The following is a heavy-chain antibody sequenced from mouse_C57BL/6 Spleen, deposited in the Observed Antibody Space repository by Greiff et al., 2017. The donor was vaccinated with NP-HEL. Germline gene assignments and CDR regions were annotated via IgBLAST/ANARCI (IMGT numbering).Heavy chain of an antibody. CDR3: TRDYYGSRGGYFDY. J-gene: IGHJ2*01. Sequence: EVKLQESGGGLVQPGGSMKLSCAASGFTFSDAWMDWVRQSPEKGLEWVAEIRNKANNHATYYAESVKGRFTLSRDDSKSSVYLQMNSLRAEDTGIYYCTRDYYGSRGGYFDYWGQGTTLTVSS. V-gene: IGHV6-6*01. CDR1: GFTFSDAW. D-gene: IGHD1-1*01. CDR2: IRNKANNHAT.